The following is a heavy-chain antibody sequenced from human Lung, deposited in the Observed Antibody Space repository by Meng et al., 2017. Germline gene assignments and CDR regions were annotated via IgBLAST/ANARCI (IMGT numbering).Heavy chain of an antibody. Sequence: QVQLVQSGAEVKKPGASVKVSCKASGYTFNSYTMHWVRQAPGQRLEWMGWINAGNGNTRYSQKFQGRVTMTTDTSTSTAYMELRSLRSDDTAVYYCAVMGLYGDYDNWYFDLWGRGTLVTVSS. CDR1: GYTFNSYT. V-gene: IGHV1-3*01. CDR2: INAGNGNT. CDR3: AVMGLYGDYDNWYFDL. J-gene: IGHJ2*01. D-gene: IGHD4-17*01.